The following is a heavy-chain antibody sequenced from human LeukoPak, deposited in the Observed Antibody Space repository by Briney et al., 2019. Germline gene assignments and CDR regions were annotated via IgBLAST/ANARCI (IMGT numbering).Heavy chain of an antibody. CDR3: ARGRAAAGTGWFDP. Sequence: SETLSLTRAVYGGSFSGYYWSWIRQPPGKGLEWIGEIDHSGSTNYNPSLKSRVTISVDTSKNQLSLKLSSVTAADTAVYYCARGRAAAGTGWFDPWGQGTLVTVSS. CDR1: GGSFSGYY. V-gene: IGHV4-34*01. CDR2: IDHSGST. J-gene: IGHJ5*02. D-gene: IGHD6-13*01.